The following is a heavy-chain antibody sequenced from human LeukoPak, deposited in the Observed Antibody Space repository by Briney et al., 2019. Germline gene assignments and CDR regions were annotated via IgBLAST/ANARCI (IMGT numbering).Heavy chain of an antibody. J-gene: IGHJ4*02. Sequence: ASVKVSCKASGYTFTGYYMHWVRQAPGQGLEWMGWINPNSGGTNYAQKFQGRVTMTRDTSISTAYMELSRLRSDDTAVYYCARGIGNPTLYYDSGEVGYWGQGTLVTVSS. CDR1: GYTFTGYY. D-gene: IGHD3-22*01. CDR2: INPNSGGT. CDR3: ARGIGNPTLYYDSGEVGY. V-gene: IGHV1-2*02.